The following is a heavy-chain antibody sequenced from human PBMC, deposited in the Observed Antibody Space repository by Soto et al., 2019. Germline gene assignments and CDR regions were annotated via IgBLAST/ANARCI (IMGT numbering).Heavy chain of an antibody. V-gene: IGHV3-30*18. CDR3: AKDPMDSGSYSNWFDP. CDR2: ISYDGSNK. CDR1: GFTFSSYG. Sequence: GGSLRLSCAASGFTFSSYGMHWVRQAPGKGLEWVAVISYDGSNKYYADSVKGRFTISRDNSKNTLYLQMNSLRAEDTAVYYCAKDPMDSGSYSNWFDPWGQGTLVTVSS. D-gene: IGHD1-26*01. J-gene: IGHJ5*02.